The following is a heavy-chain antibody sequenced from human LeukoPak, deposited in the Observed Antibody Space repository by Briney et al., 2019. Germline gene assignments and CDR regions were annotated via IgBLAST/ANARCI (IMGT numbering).Heavy chain of an antibody. CDR1: GYTFTDYY. CDR3: ARADRLDGAPYLIGP. V-gene: IGHV1-2*02. Sequence: ASVKVSCKTSGYTFTDYYMHWVRQAPGQGLEWMGWINPNSGVTSSAQIFQGRVTMTRDTSITTVYMEVRWLTSDDTAIYYCARADRLDGAPYLIGPWGQGTLVTVSS. J-gene: IGHJ5*02. CDR2: INPNSGVT. D-gene: IGHD2-21*01.